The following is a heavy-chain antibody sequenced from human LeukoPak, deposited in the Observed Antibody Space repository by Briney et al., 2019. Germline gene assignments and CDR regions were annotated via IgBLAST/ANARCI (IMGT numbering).Heavy chain of an antibody. D-gene: IGHD5-24*01. Sequence: GASVKVSCKASGYTFTGYYMHWVRQAPGQGLEGMGWINPNSGGTNYAQKFQGRVTMTRDTSISTAYMELSRLRSDDPAVYYCARAKPEMATIMGDYWGQGTLVTVSS. CDR2: INPNSGGT. J-gene: IGHJ4*02. V-gene: IGHV1-2*02. CDR3: ARAKPEMATIMGDY. CDR1: GYTFTGYY.